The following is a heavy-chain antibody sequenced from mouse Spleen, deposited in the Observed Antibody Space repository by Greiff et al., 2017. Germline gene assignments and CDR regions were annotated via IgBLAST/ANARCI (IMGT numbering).Heavy chain of an antibody. V-gene: IGHV3-6*01. J-gene: IGHJ4*01. CDR1: GYSITSGYY. CDR2: ISYDGSN. Sequence: EVKVEESGPGLVKPSQSLSLTCSVTGYSITSGYYWNWIRQFPGNKLERMGYISYDGSNNYNPSLKNRISITRDTSKNQFFLKLNSVTTEDTATYYCARDNWAGAMDYWGQGTSVTDSS. D-gene: IGHD4-1*01. CDR3: ARDNWAGAMDY.